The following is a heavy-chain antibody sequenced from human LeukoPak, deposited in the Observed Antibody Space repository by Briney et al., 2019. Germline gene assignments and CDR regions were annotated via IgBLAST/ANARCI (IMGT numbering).Heavy chain of an antibody. V-gene: IGHV4-4*07. CDR3: ARDRGTIAAAFP. J-gene: IGHJ5*02. CDR2: IYTSGST. CDR1: GGSISSYY. D-gene: IGHD6-13*01. Sequence: SETLSLTCTVSGGSISSYYWSWIRQPAGKGLEWIGRIYTSGSTDYDPSLKSRVTMSVDTSKNQFSLKLSSVTAADTAVYYCARDRGTIAAAFPWGQGTLVTVSS.